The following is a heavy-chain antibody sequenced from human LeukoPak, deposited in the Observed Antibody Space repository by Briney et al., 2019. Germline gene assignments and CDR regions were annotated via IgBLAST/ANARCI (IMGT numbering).Heavy chain of an antibody. V-gene: IGHV4-39*07. CDR1: DGSISNIVYY. CDR3: ARVHSGSSHIDY. Sequence: SETLSLTCNVSDGSISNIVYYWGWIRRPPGRGLEWIGSIHSSGSTHYNPSLKSRVTISVDTSKNQFSLKLSSVTAADTAVYYCARVHSGSSHIDYWGQGTLVTVSS. J-gene: IGHJ4*02. CDR2: IHSSGST. D-gene: IGHD1-26*01.